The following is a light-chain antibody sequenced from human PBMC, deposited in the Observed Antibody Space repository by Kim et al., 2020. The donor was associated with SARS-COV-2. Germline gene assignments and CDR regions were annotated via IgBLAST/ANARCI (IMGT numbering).Light chain of an antibody. CDR1: EGIDKS. V-gene: IGKV1-16*01. CDR3: QQFNAFPIT. Sequence: ASRGDRVTITGRGREGIDKSLDWFQQKPGTAPKCLIYGASTVEPGVPSRFSGRRSGTEFTLTINSLQPEDFATYYCQQFNAFPITFGQGTRLEIK. J-gene: IGKJ5*01. CDR2: GAS.